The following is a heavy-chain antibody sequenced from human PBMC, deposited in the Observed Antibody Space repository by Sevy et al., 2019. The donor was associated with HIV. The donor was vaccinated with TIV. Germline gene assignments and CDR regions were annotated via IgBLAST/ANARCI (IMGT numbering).Heavy chain of an antibody. J-gene: IGHJ3*02. V-gene: IGHV3-66*01. CDR1: GFTVSTNY. D-gene: IGHD2-8*01. Sequence: GGSLRLSCAASGFTVSTNYMTWVRQAPGKGLEWVSVIYSGGGTYYADSVKVRFTISRNNSMNPLYLQMNSLRAEDTAVYYCARAPNMGAFDIWGQGTMVTVSS. CDR2: IYSGGGT. CDR3: ARAPNMGAFDI.